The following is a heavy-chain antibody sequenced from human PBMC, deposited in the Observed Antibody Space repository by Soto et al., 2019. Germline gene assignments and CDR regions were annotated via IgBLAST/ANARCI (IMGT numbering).Heavy chain of an antibody. CDR1: GYTFTGYF. CDR3: ARGGGTILAPLP. Sequence: QVQLAQSGAEVKKPGASVKVSCKASGYTFTGYFMHWVRQAPGQGLEWMGWINPNSGATKYAQKFQGRVTLTRDTSINTAYMDMSMLRSDDTAVYYCARGGGTILAPLPWGQGTLVTVSS. D-gene: IGHD3-3*01. J-gene: IGHJ5*02. CDR2: INPNSGAT. V-gene: IGHV1-2*02.